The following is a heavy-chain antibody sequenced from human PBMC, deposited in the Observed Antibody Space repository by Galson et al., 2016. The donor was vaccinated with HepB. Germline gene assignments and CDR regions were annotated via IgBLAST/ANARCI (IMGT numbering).Heavy chain of an antibody. CDR3: ARVFDGSAYYFDGRRYFDS. V-gene: IGHV4-30-4*01. CDR2: IYYSGRT. Sequence: TLSLTCSVSGGSISSGDHYWSWIRQPPGKGLEWIGYIYYSGRTHYNPSLKSRVIMSVDTSQHQFSLKLSSVNAADTAVYYCARVFDGSAYYFDGRRYFDSWGQGTLVTVSS. CDR1: GGSISSGDHY. D-gene: IGHD3-22*01. J-gene: IGHJ4*02.